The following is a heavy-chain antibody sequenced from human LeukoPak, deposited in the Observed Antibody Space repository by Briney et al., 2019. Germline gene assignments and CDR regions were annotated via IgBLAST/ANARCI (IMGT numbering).Heavy chain of an antibody. CDR1: GFTFSDYY. Sequence: GGSLRLSCAASGFTFSDYYMSWIRQAPGKGLEWVSYVSSSSSYTNYADSVKGRFTISRDNAKNSLYLQMNSLRAEDTAVYYCARTRGYSYGYGYWGQGTLVTVSS. D-gene: IGHD5-18*01. V-gene: IGHV3-11*06. J-gene: IGHJ4*02. CDR3: ARTRGYSYGYGY. CDR2: VSSSSSYT.